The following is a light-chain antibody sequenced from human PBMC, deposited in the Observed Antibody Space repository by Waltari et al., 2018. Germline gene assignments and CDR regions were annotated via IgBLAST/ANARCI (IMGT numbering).Light chain of an antibody. CDR3: CSYTTTTTWV. CDR1: GRDTGGFNY. J-gene: IGLJ3*02. V-gene: IGLV2-14*03. CDR2: GVS. Sequence: QSALTQPPSVSGSPGQSITISCSGTGRDTGGFNYFSWYQQRPGKAPKLLIYGVSQRPSGVSDRFSGSKSGNRASLTISGLQAEDDSDYYCCSYTTTTTWVFGGGTKLTVL.